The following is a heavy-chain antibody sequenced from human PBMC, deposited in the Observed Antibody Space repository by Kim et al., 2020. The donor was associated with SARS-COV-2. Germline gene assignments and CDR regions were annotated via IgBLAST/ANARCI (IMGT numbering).Heavy chain of an antibody. CDR3: ARDGYSYGFY. D-gene: IGHD5-18*01. Sequence: SETLSLTCTVSGGSISSGGYYWSWIRQHPGKGLEWFGYTYYSGSTYYNPSLKSRVTISVDTSKNQFSLKLSSVTAADTAVYYCARDGYSYGFYWGQGTLVTVSS. V-gene: IGHV4-31*03. CDR1: GGSISSGGYY. J-gene: IGHJ4*02. CDR2: TYYSGST.